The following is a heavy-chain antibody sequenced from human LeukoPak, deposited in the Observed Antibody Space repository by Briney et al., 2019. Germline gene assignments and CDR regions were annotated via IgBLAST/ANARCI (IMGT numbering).Heavy chain of an antibody. CDR1: GYTFTSYD. V-gene: IGHV1-8*03. CDR3: ARGRSTGYPYYFEY. CDR2: MNPNSGST. Sequence: ASVKVSCKASGYTFTSYDINWVRQATGQGLEWVGWMNPNSGSTGYAQKFQGRVTITRNTSISTAYMELSGLRSEDTAVYYCARGRSTGYPYYFEYWGQGTLVTVSS. D-gene: IGHD5-12*01. J-gene: IGHJ4*02.